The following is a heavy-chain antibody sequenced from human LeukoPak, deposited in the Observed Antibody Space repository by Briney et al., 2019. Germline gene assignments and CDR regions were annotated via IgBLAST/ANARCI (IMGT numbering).Heavy chain of an antibody. CDR1: GDSISSSSYS. CDR3: ARFAWGYDLYYFDY. CDR2: IYYSGST. V-gene: IGHV4-31*03. D-gene: IGHD5-12*01. J-gene: IGHJ4*02. Sequence: SETLSLTCTVSGDSISSSSYSWGWIRQPPGKGLEWIGYIYYSGSTYYNPSLKSRVTISVDTSKNQFSLKLSSVTAADTAVYYCARFAWGYDLYYFDYWGQGTLVTVSS.